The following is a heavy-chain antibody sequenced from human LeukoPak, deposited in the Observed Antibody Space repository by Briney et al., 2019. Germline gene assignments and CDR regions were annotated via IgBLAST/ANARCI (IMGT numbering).Heavy chain of an antibody. CDR2: IIPIFGTA. D-gene: IGHD3-3*01. V-gene: IGHV1-69*13. Sequence: SVKVSCKASGGTFSSYAISWVRQAPGQGLEWMGGIIPIFGTANYAQKFQGRVTITADESTSTAYMELSSLRPEDTAVYYCASQARFLEWLLPYFDYWGQGTLVTVSS. CDR3: ASQARFLEWLLPYFDY. J-gene: IGHJ4*02. CDR1: GGTFSSYA.